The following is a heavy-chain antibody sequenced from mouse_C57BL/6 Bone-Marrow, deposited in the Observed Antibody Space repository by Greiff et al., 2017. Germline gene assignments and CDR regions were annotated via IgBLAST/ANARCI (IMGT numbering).Heavy chain of an antibody. Sequence: QVQLQQSGPGLVQPSQSLSITCTVSGFSLTSYGVHWVRQSPGKGLEWLGVIWRGGSTDYNAAFMSRLSITKDNSKSQVFFKMNSLQADDTAIYYCAKKGGNYGRSAMDYWGQGTSVTVSS. CDR1: GFSLTSYG. J-gene: IGHJ4*01. V-gene: IGHV2-5*01. CDR3: AKKGGNYGRSAMDY. CDR2: IWRGGST. D-gene: IGHD2-1*01.